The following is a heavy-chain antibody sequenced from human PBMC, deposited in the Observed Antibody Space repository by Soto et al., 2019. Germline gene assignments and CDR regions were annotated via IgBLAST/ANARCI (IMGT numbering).Heavy chain of an antibody. D-gene: IGHD3-3*01. V-gene: IGHV4-39*01. Sequence: SETLSLTCTVSGGSISSSSYYWGWIRQPPGKGLEWIGSIYNSGSTYYNTSLKSQVTKSVDTSKKQYSLKLSSMTAADTAVYYCARQMVTIFGVVPSGMDVWGQGTTVT. J-gene: IGHJ6*02. CDR3: ARQMVTIFGVVPSGMDV. CDR2: IYNSGST. CDR1: GGSISSSSYY.